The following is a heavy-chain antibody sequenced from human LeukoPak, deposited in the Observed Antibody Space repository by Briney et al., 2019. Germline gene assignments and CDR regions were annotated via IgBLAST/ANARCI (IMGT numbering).Heavy chain of an antibody. D-gene: IGHD2-2*01. CDR2: ISGSGGST. J-gene: IGHJ4*02. CDR1: GFTFSSYA. V-gene: IGHV3-23*01. Sequence: GSLRLSCAASGFTFSSYAMSWVRQAPGKGLEWVSAISGSGGSTYYADSVKGRFTISRDNSKNTLYLQMNSLRVEDTAVYYCAKDRVVVPAAIDYWGQGTLVTVSS. CDR3: AKDRVVVPAAIDY.